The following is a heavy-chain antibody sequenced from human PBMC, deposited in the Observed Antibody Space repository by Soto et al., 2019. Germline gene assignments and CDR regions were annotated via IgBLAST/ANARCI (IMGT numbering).Heavy chain of an antibody. V-gene: IGHV3-23*01. J-gene: IGHJ6*02. CDR1: GFTFSPYA. CDR3: AKGLRRLLRTQYYYCLDV. Sequence: PGGSLRLSCAASGFTFSPYAMSWVRQAPGKGLEWVSSISGSGGSTHYEDSVKGRFTVSRDNSKRALSLQMSSLREEDTATYYCAKGLRRLLRTQYYYCLDVWGRGTTVTLSS. CDR2: ISGSGGST. D-gene: IGHD3-22*01.